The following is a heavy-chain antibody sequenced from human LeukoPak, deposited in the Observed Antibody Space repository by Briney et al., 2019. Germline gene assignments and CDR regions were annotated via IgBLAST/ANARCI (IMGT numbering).Heavy chain of an antibody. D-gene: IGHD3-22*01. Sequence: GGSLRLSCAASGFTFSSYGMHWVRQAPGKGLEWVAVIWYDGSNKYYADSVKGRFTISRDNSKNTLYLQMNSLRAEDTAVYYCARPRGTYYYDSSGPTDAFDIWGQGTMVTVSS. CDR1: GFTFSSYG. J-gene: IGHJ3*02. CDR3: ARPRGTYYYDSSGPTDAFDI. V-gene: IGHV3-33*01. CDR2: IWYDGSNK.